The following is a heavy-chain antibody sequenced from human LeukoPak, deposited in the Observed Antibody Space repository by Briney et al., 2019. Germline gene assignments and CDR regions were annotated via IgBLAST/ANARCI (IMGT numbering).Heavy chain of an antibody. CDR3: ARTYDYYYYYMDV. CDR2: ISTYNGNT. Sequence: ASVKVSCKASGYTFTSYGISWVRQAPGQGLEWMGWISTYNGNTNYAQKIQGRVTITADESTSTAYMELSSLRSEDTAVYYCARTYDYYYYYMDVWGKGTTVTISS. V-gene: IGHV1-18*01. J-gene: IGHJ6*03. CDR1: GYTFTSYG. D-gene: IGHD2-2*01.